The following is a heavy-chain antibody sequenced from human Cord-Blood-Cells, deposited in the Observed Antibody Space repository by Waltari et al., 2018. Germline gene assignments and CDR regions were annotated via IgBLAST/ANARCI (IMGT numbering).Heavy chain of an antibody. CDR2: IYYSGST. D-gene: IGHD3-10*01. Sequence: QLQLQESGPGLVKPSETLSLTCTVSGGSISRSSYYWGWLRQPPGKGLEWIGSIYYSGSTYYNPSLKSRVTISVDTSKNQFSLKLSSVTAADTAVYYCARHWVWFGELLYFDYWGQGTLVTVSS. V-gene: IGHV4-39*01. CDR3: ARHWVWFGELLYFDY. J-gene: IGHJ4*02. CDR1: GGSISRSSYY.